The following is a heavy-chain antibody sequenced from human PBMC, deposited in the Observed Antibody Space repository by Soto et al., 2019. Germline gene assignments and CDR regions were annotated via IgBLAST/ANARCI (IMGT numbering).Heavy chain of an antibody. CDR1: GGLINNNDYD. J-gene: IGHJ2*01. Sequence: TLSLTCNVSGGLINNNDYDWSWIRQTPGKGLEWIGYVYYSGSTDCIPSLKSRLSMSIDKSKNQFTMKLNSVTAADTATYYRVRMSYFYDKWYFDLWGRGTLVT. D-gene: IGHD3-22*01. CDR2: VYYSGST. CDR3: VRMSYFYDKWYFDL. V-gene: IGHV4-30-4*01.